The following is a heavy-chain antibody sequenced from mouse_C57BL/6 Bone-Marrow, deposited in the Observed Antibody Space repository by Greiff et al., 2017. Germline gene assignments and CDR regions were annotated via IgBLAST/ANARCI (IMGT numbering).Heavy chain of an antibody. CDR2: INPSSGYT. CDR3: ASPLPYYFDY. CDR1: GYTFTSSW. V-gene: IGHV1-7*01. Sequence: VQLQQSGAELAKPGASVKLSCKASGYTFTSSWMHWVKQRPGQGLEWIGYINPSSGYTKYNQKFKDKATLTADNSSSTAYMQLSSLTYEDSAVYYCASPLPYYFDYWGQGTTLTVSS. J-gene: IGHJ2*01.